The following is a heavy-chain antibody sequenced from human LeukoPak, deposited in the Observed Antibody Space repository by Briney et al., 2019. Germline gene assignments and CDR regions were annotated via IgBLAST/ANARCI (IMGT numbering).Heavy chain of an antibody. CDR3: ATFDGLTAISY. V-gene: IGHV3-21*01. J-gene: IGHJ4*02. CDR1: GMIFSNYY. Sequence: GGSLRLSCAASGMIFSNYYMTWVRQSPGTGLEWVSSIDSRSKYIHDIDSVKGRFTISRDNAKNSLYLQMYNLRAEDTAVYYCATFDGLTAISYWGQGSLVTVSS. D-gene: IGHD2-21*02. CDR2: IDSRSKYI.